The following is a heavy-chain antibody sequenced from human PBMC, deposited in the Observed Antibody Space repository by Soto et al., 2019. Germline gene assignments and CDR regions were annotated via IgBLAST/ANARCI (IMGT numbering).Heavy chain of an antibody. CDR1: GYTFTSYD. CDR3: ARGRVDYGDYEVYYYYYYGMDV. J-gene: IGHJ6*02. Sequence: ASVKVSCKASGYTFTSYDINWVRQATGQGLEWMGWMNPNSGNTGYAQKFQGRVTMTRNTSISTAYMELSSLRSEDTAVYYCARGRVDYGDYEVYYYYYYGMDVWGQGTTVTVSS. V-gene: IGHV1-8*01. D-gene: IGHD4-17*01. CDR2: MNPNSGNT.